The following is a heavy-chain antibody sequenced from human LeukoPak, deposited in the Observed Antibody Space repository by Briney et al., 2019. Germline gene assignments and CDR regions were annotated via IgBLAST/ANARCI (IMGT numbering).Heavy chain of an antibody. CDR2: ISSSSSTI. CDR3: AKASSETNFDY. J-gene: IGHJ4*02. D-gene: IGHD2-2*01. CDR1: GFTFSSYG. V-gene: IGHV3-48*04. Sequence: GGSLRLSCAASGFTFSSYGMHWVRQAPGKGLEWVSYISSSSSTIYYADSVKGRFTISRDNAKNSLYLQMNSLRAEDTAVYYCAKASSETNFDYWGQGTLVTVSS.